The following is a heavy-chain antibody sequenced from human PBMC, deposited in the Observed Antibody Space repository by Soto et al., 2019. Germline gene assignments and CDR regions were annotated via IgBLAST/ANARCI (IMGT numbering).Heavy chain of an antibody. V-gene: IGHV3-64*01. CDR3: AGGYYFAY. J-gene: IGHJ4*02. CDR1: GFTLSNYA. Sequence: GGSLRLSCAASGFTLSNYAMHWVRQAPGKGLEYVSAISSNGGSTYYANSVKGRFTISRDNSKNTLYLQMGSLRAEDTAVYYCAGGYYFAYWGQGTLVTVSS. CDR2: ISSNGGST.